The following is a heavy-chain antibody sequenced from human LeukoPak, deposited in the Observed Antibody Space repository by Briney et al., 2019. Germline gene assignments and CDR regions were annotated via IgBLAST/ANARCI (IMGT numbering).Heavy chain of an antibody. D-gene: IGHD2-2*01. V-gene: IGHV3-30*18. J-gene: IGHJ4*02. CDR3: AKDQKWGPADYYFDS. CDR2: ISTDGKDE. Sequence: GGSLRLSCAASGFTFSSYAMHWVRQAPGKGLEWVTVISTDGKDEKYADSVKGRFAISRDNSKNTLDLQMNSLRAEDTAVYYCAKDQKWGPADYYFDSWGQGTLVTVSS. CDR1: GFTFSSYA.